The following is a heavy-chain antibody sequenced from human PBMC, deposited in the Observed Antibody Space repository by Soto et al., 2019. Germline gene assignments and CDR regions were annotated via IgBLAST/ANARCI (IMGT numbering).Heavy chain of an antibody. CDR2: IYYSGST. V-gene: IGHV4-30-4*01. CDR1: GGSISSGDYY. CDR3: ARERFDGDYSPADV. J-gene: IGHJ6*02. D-gene: IGHD4-17*01. Sequence: SETLSLTCTVSGGSISSGDYYWSWIRQPPGKGLEWIGYIYYSGSTYYNPSLKSRVTISVDTSKNQFSLKLSSVTAADTAVYYCARERFDGDYSPADVWGQGTTVTVSS.